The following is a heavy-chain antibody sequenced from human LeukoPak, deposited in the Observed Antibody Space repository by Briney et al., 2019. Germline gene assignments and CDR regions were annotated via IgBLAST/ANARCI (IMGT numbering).Heavy chain of an antibody. J-gene: IGHJ4*02. V-gene: IGHV4-61*02. CDR3: ASIAVAGTPLDY. Sequence: PSETLSLTCTVSGGSISSGSYYRSWIRQPAGKGLEWIVRIYTSGSTNYNPSLKSRVTISVDTSKNQFSLKLSSVTAADTAVYYCASIAVAGTPLDYWGQGTLVTVSS. D-gene: IGHD6-19*01. CDR1: GGSISSGSYY. CDR2: IYTSGST.